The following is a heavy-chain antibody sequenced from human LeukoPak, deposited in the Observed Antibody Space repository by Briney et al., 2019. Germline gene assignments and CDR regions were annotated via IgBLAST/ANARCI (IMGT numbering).Heavy chain of an antibody. Sequence: GGSLRLSCAASGFTFSSYAMSWVRQAPGKGLEWVSAISGSGGSTYYADSVKGRFTISRDNSKNTLYVQMNSLRAEDTAVYYCAKDLRLRYFDWLLPFDYWGQGTLVTVSS. CDR3: AKDLRLRYFDWLLPFDY. CDR1: GFTFSSYA. CDR2: ISGSGGST. J-gene: IGHJ4*02. D-gene: IGHD3-9*01. V-gene: IGHV3-23*01.